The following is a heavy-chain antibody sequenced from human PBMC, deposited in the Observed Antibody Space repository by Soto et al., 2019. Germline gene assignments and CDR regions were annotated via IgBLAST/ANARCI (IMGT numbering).Heavy chain of an antibody. Sequence: QVQLVESGGGVVQPGRSLRLSCAASGFTFSSYAMHWVRQAPGKGLEWVAVISYDGSNKYYADSVKGRFTITRDNSTNKLYLQMNSLRAEDTAVYYCARDPTLLRFLEWLLYFDYWGQGTLVTVSS. V-gene: IGHV3-30-3*01. D-gene: IGHD3-3*01. CDR1: GFTFSSYA. J-gene: IGHJ4*02. CDR2: ISYDGSNK. CDR3: ARDPTLLRFLEWLLYFDY.